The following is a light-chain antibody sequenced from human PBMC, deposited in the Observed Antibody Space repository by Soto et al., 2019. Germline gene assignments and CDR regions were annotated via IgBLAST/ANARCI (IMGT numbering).Light chain of an antibody. Sequence: SYELTQPPSVSVAPGQTARITCGGNNIGRKSVHWYQKKPGQAPVLVVYDDSDRPSGIPERFSGSNSGNTATLTISRVEAGDEADYYCQVWDSSSDHLVFGTGTKLNVL. CDR1: NIGRKS. J-gene: IGLJ1*01. CDR2: DDS. V-gene: IGLV3-21*02. CDR3: QVWDSSSDHLV.